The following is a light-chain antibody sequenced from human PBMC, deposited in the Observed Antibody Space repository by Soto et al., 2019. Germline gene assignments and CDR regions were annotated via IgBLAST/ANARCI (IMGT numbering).Light chain of an antibody. CDR3: QHYNSYSEA. Sequence: IQLTQSPASLSADVGDRVTITCRASQGINDDVAWYQQKPGKAPKLLIYKASTLKSGVPSRFSGSGSGTEFTLTISSLQPDDFATYYCQHYNSYSEAFGQGTKVELK. CDR1: QGINDD. CDR2: KAS. J-gene: IGKJ1*01. V-gene: IGKV1-5*03.